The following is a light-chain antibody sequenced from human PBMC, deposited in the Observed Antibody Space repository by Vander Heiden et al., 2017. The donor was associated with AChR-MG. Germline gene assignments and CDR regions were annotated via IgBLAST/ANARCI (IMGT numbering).Light chain of an antibody. Sequence: QSALTQPSSVSGSPAPSITISCTGTSSDVGSYNDVSCYQQQPGNAPNLMIYDVSKRPSGVANRFSGSKAGTTASLTISGLQAEDEADYYGSSYTSSSTPLFGTGTKVTVL. CDR2: DVS. CDR3: SSYTSSSTPL. J-gene: IGLJ1*01. CDR1: SSDVGSYND. V-gene: IGLV2-14*01.